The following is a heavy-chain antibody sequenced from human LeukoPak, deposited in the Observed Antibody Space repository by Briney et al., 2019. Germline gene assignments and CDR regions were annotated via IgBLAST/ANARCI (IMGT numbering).Heavy chain of an antibody. V-gene: IGHV1-18*01. J-gene: IGHJ4*02. Sequence: ASVKVSCTASGYTFTSYGIGLVWQAPGQGLGWMGWISVSNGDTNYAQKLQGRVTMTTDTSTSTAYMELRSLRSDDTAVYYCARGAYCGGDCYSGWPGGFPFDYWGQGTLVTVSS. D-gene: IGHD2-21*02. CDR3: ARGAYCGGDCYSGWPGGFPFDY. CDR2: ISVSNGDT. CDR1: GYTFTSYG.